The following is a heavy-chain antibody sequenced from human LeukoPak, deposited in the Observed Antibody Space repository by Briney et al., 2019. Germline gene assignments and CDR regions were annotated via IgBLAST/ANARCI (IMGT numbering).Heavy chain of an antibody. J-gene: IGHJ4*02. CDR3: VRSGRSFDWLSPQG. CDR2: IHDSGST. V-gene: IGHV4-34*01. D-gene: IGHD3-9*01. CDR1: GGSLSGYY. Sequence: PSETLSLTCAVYGGSLSGYYWSWIRQPPGKGLEWIGEIHDSGSTNYDPSLKSRVTISIDTSRNQFSLKLNSVTAADTAVYFCVRSGRSFDWLSPQGGGQGTLVTVSS.